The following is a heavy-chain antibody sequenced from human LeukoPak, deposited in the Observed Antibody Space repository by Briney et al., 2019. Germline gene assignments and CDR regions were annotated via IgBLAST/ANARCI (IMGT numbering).Heavy chain of an antibody. CDR3: ARDPDVLLWFGGFDP. V-gene: IGHV3-7*01. Sequence: GGSLRLSCAASEFSVGSNYMTWVRQAPGKGLEWVANIRQDGSEKYYVDSVKGRFTISRDNAKNSLYLQMNSLRAEDTAVYYCARDPDVLLWFGGFDPWGQGTLVTVSS. D-gene: IGHD3-10*01. J-gene: IGHJ5*02. CDR2: IRQDGSEK. CDR1: EFSVGSNY.